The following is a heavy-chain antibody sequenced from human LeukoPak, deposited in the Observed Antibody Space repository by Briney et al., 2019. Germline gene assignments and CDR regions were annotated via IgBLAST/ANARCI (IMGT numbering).Heavy chain of an antibody. CDR1: GGSFSGYY. CDR3: ARPELRYFDWYDAFDI. CDR2: INHSGST. D-gene: IGHD3-9*01. J-gene: IGHJ3*02. V-gene: IGHV4-34*01. Sequence: PSETLSLTCAVYGGSFSGYYWSWIRQPPGKGLEWIGEINHSGSTNYNPSLKSRVTISVDTSKNQFSLKLSSVTAADTAVYYCARPELRYFDWYDAFDIRGQGTMVSVSS.